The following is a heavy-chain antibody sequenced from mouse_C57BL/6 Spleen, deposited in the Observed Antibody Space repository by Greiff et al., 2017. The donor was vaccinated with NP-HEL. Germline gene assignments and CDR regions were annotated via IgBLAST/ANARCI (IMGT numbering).Heavy chain of an antibody. J-gene: IGHJ2*01. Sequence: VKLQESGAELVRPGTSVKVSCKASGYAFTNYLIEWVKQRPGQGLEWIGVINPGSGGTNYNEKFKGKATLTADKSSSTAYMQLSSLTSEDSAVYFCARWGSYLDYWGQGTTLTVSS. CDR1: GYAFTNYL. CDR3: ARWGSYLDY. CDR2: INPGSGGT. V-gene: IGHV1-54*01.